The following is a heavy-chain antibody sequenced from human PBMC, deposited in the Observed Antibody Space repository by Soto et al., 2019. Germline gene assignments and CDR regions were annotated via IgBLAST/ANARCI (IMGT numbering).Heavy chain of an antibody. CDR2: ISAYNTNT. CDR3: ARDRLGATGAY. Sequence: GASVKGACKASGYTFTSCGISWVRQATGQGLEWIGWISAYNTNTNYAQKLQGRVTMTTDTSTSTSYMELRSLRSDDKAVYFCARDRLGATGAYWGQGTPVTVSS. D-gene: IGHD1-26*01. V-gene: IGHV1-18*01. CDR1: GYTFTSCG. J-gene: IGHJ4*02.